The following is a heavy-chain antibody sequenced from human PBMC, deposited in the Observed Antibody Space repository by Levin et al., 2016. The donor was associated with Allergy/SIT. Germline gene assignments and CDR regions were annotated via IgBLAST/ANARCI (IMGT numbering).Heavy chain of an antibody. J-gene: IGHJ6*02. D-gene: IGHD2-15*01. Sequence: WIRQPPGKGLEWVSYISSSGSTIYYADSVKGRFTISRDNAKNSLYLQMNSLRAEDTAVYYCAICIVVVVAACCELIYYYYYGMDVWGQGTTVTVSS. CDR3: AICIVVVVAACCELIYYYYYGMDV. CDR2: ISSSGSTI. V-gene: IGHV3-11*01.